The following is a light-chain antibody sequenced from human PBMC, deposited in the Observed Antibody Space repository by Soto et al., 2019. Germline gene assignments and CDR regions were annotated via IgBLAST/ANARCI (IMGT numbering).Light chain of an antibody. CDR1: QSVSSN. J-gene: IGKJ2*01. CDR2: GAS. V-gene: IGKV3-15*01. Sequence: EIVMTQSPDTLSVSPGERATLSCRASQSVSSNLAWYQQKPGQAPRLLISGASTRATGIPVRFSGSGSGTEFTLIISSMQSADLGVYYCQLYIHWPDTFGQGTKLESK. CDR3: QLYIHWPDT.